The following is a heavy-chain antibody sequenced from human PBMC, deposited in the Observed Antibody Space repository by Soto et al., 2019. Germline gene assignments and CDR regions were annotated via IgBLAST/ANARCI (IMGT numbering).Heavy chain of an antibody. CDR3: AKLPGSNYYYYMDV. Sequence: GGSLRLSCAASGFTFSSYAMSWVRQAPGKGLEWVSAISGSGGSTYYADSVKGRFTISRDNSKNTLYLQMNSLRAEDTAVYYCAKLPGSNYYYYMDVWGKGTTVTVSS. J-gene: IGHJ6*03. CDR2: ISGSGGST. V-gene: IGHV3-23*01. CDR1: GFTFSSYA. D-gene: IGHD3-9*01.